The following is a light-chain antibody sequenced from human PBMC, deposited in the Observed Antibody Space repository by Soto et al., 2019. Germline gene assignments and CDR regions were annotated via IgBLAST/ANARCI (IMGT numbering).Light chain of an antibody. Sequence: EIVLTQSPGTLSLSPGERATLSCRASQSVSSSYLAWYQQKPGQAPRLLIYGASSRATGIPDRFSGSGSGTDFTLTIRRLEPEDFAVYYCQQYGSSRTFGQGTRWIS. CDR2: GAS. J-gene: IGKJ1*01. V-gene: IGKV3-20*01. CDR1: QSVSSSY. CDR3: QQYGSSRT.